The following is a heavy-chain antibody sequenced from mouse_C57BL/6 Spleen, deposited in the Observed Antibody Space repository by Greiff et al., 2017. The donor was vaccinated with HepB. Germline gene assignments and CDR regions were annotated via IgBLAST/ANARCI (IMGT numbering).Heavy chain of an antibody. CDR1: GFTFSDYY. D-gene: IGHD1-1*01. CDR2: INYDGSST. CDR3: AREGDYYGPFAY. Sequence: EVQRVESEGGLVQPGSSMKLSCTASGFTFSDYYMAWVRQVPEKGLEWVANINYDGSSTYYLDSLKSRFIISRDNAKNILYLQMSSLKSEDTATYYCAREGDYYGPFAYWGQGTLVTVSA. V-gene: IGHV5-16*01. J-gene: IGHJ3*01.